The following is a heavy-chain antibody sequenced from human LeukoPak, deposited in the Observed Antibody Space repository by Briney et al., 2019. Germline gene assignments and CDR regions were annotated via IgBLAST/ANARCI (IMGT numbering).Heavy chain of an antibody. Sequence: PSETLSLTCTVSGGSISSYYWSWIRQPPGKGLEWIGYIYYSGSTNYNPSLKSRVTISVDTSKNQFSLKLSSVTAAATAIYYCASLRDWNDGGSFDSWGQGTLVTVSS. J-gene: IGHJ4*02. V-gene: IGHV4-59*08. CDR3: ASLRDWNDGGSFDS. CDR1: GGSISSYY. CDR2: IYYSGST. D-gene: IGHD1-1*01.